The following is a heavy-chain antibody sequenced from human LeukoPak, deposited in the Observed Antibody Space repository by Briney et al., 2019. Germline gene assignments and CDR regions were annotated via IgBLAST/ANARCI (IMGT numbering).Heavy chain of an antibody. CDR1: GGSISSHY. Sequence: SETLSLTCTVSGGSISSHYWSWIRQPPGKGLEWIGYIYYSGSTNYNPSLKSRVTISVDTSKNQFSLKLSSVTAADTAVYCCARGGAARLPYYYYVDVWGKGTTFTVSS. CDR3: ARGGAARLPYYYYVDV. D-gene: IGHD6-6*01. V-gene: IGHV4-59*11. J-gene: IGHJ6*03. CDR2: IYYSGST.